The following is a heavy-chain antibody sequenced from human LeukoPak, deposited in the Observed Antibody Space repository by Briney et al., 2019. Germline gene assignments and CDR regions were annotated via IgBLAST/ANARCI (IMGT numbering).Heavy chain of an antibody. CDR1: GFTFSNAW. CDR3: ARRNAMDV. V-gene: IGHV3-7*03. Sequence: GGSLRLSCAGSGFTFSNAWMSWVRQAPGKGLEWVANINRDGSERYYVDSVKGRFTISRDDAKSSLYLQMNSLRAEDTAVYYCARRNAMDVWGQGTTVIVFS. CDR2: INRDGSER. J-gene: IGHJ6*02.